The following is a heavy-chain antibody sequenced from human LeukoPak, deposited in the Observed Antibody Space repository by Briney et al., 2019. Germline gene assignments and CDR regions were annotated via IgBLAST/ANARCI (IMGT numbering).Heavy chain of an antibody. V-gene: IGHV1-18*01. J-gene: IGHJ4*02. CDR3: ASESGRSGESSQSVY. CDR2: IGAYNGNT. D-gene: IGHD3-10*01. Sequence: ASVKVSCKASGYTFTSYGISWVRQAPGQGLEWVGWIGAYNGNTYYAQRIQGRVTMTTDTSTSTAYMELRSLRSDDTAVYYCASESGRSGESSQSVYWGQGTLVTVSS. CDR1: GYTFTSYG.